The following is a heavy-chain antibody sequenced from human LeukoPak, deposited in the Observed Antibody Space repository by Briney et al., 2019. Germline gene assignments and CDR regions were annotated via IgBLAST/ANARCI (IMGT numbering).Heavy chain of an antibody. CDR2: TYYRSKWYY. Sequence: SQTLSLTCVISGDSVSSNNAACNWIRQSPSRGLEWLGRTYYRSKWYYDYAVSVKSRIIINPDTSKKQFSLQLTSVTPEDTAVYYCARAVSYPVGSTNTDCWGQGTLVTVSS. V-gene: IGHV6-1*01. J-gene: IGHJ4*02. CDR3: ARAVSYPVGSTNTDC. CDR1: GDSVSSNNAA. D-gene: IGHD1-26*01.